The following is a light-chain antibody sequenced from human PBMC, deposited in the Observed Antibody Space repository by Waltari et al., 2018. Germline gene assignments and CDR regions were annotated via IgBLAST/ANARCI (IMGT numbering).Light chain of an antibody. Sequence: DIQMTQSPSTLSASVGDRVIITCRASQSISSWLAWYQQKPGKAPKLRIYKASTLESGVPARFGGSGSGTEFTLTITSLQPDDFATYYCQQYNSHSPLTPLTFGGGTKVEIK. CDR2: KAS. CDR1: QSISSW. V-gene: IGKV1-5*03. J-gene: IGKJ4*01. CDR3: QQYNSHSPLTPLT.